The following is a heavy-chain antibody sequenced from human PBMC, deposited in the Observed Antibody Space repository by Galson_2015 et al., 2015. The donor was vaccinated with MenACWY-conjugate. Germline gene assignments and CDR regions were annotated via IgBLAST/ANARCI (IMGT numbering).Heavy chain of an antibody. V-gene: IGHV3-30*18. CDR2: ISYDGSNK. D-gene: IGHD3-16*01. Sequence: SLRLSCAASGFTFSSYGMHWVRQAPGKGLEWVAVISYDGSNKYYADSVKGRFTISRDNSKNTLYLQMNSLRAEDTAVYYCAEPGGGRRFPYFDFWGQGTLVTVSS. J-gene: IGHJ4*02. CDR3: AEPGGGRRFPYFDF. CDR1: GFTFSSYG.